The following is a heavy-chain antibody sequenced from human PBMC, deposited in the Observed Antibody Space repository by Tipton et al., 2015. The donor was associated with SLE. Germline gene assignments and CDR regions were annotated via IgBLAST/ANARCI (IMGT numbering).Heavy chain of an antibody. CDR1: GYTFTDYY. Sequence: QSGPEVKKPGASVKVSCKSSGYTFTDYYMHWVRQAPGQGLEWVGWINPNGGGTNYAQKFQGRVTMTRDTSITTAYMELSSLTSDDTAVYYCALRWPDTWTTVYWGQGTLVTVSS. J-gene: IGHJ4*02. CDR2: INPNGGGT. D-gene: IGHD5-12*01. CDR3: ALRWPDTWTTVY. V-gene: IGHV1-2*02.